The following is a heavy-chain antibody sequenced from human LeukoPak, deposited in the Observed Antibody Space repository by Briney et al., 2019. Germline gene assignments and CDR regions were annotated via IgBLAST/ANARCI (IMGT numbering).Heavy chain of an antibody. V-gene: IGHV4-39*01. CDR3: ARPSTIAAAGFDY. CDR1: GGSISSSSYY. D-gene: IGHD6-13*01. Sequence: KPSETLSLTCTVSGGSISSSSYYWGWIRQPPGKGLEWIGSIYYSGSTYYNPSLKSRVTISVDTSKNQFSLKLSSVTAADTAVYYCARPSTIAAAGFDYWGQGTLVTVSS. CDR2: IYYSGST. J-gene: IGHJ4*02.